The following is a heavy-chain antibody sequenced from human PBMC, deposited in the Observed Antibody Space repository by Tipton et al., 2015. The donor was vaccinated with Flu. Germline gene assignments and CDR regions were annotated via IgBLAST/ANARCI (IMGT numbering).Heavy chain of an antibody. J-gene: IGHJ4*02. CDR3: AANKGGGSYFDY. CDR1: RGSISGYF. D-gene: IGHD1-26*01. Sequence: TLSLTCTVSRGSISGYFWSWIRQPPGKGLEWIGYIYYTGGTNQNPSLKSRVTLSVDTSKNQFSLKLNSVATAGTAVYYCAANKGGGSYFDYWGQGILVTVSS. CDR2: IYYTGGT. V-gene: IGHV4-59*01.